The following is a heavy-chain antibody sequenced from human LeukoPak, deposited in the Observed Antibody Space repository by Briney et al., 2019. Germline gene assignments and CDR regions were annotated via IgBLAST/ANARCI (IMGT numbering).Heavy chain of an antibody. CDR2: IYPGDSDT. CDR3: ASGVAAAGTQDYCYGIDV. V-gene: IGHV5-51*01. CDR1: GYIFTSYW. Sequence: GEALRISCNGSGYIFTSYWIGWVRHMARRGLEWMGIIYPGDSDTCYSQSFQGQVTISADNSISTAYLQWSSLKAADTAMYYCASGVAAAGTQDYCYGIDVWGQETTVTVSS. D-gene: IGHD6-13*01. J-gene: IGHJ6*02.